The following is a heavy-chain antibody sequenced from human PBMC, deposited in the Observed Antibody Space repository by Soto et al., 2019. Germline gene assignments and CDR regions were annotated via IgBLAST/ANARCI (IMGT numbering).Heavy chain of an antibody. CDR3: ARDSTITKMLVMDY. V-gene: IGHV1-18*04. J-gene: IGHJ4*02. CDR2: ISICNGNA. D-gene: IGHD3-22*01. Sequence: QVQLVQSGPEVKKPGASVKVSCKASGYTFSHHGISWVRQAPGQGLEWMGWISICNGNANYAQKFQGRISLTADTSSSTAYMEVRRLRSDGTAVYYCARDSTITKMLVMDYWGQGERVTVST. CDR1: GYTFSHHG.